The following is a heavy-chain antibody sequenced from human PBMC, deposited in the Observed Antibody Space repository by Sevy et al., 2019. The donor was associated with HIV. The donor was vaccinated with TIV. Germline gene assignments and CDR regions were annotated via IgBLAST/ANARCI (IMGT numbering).Heavy chain of an antibody. CDR2: SVSKINGGIV. CDR1: GFTFNSAY. Sequence: GGSLRLSCAASGFTFNSAYMNWVRQAPGKGLEWVGRSVSKINGGIVNYAAPGKGRFIISRDDSKNTLFLQMNTLRIEDTAMYYCTTILGGSTGSWGQGTLVTVSS. CDR3: TTILGGSTGS. V-gene: IGHV3-15*04. D-gene: IGHD3-16*01. J-gene: IGHJ5*02.